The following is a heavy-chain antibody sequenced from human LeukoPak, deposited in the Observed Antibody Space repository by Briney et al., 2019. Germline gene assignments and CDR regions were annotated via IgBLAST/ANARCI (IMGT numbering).Heavy chain of an antibody. J-gene: IGHJ4*02. V-gene: IGHV3-7*01. CDR3: ARLADYDSSGHFDY. Sequence: GGSLRLSCAASGFTFSRYWMIWVRQAPGKGLEWVANIRQDGSEKYYVASVRGRFTISRDNAKNSLYLQMNSLRREDTAVYYCARLADYDSSGHFDYWGQGTLVTVSS. CDR2: IRQDGSEK. CDR1: GFTFSRYW. D-gene: IGHD3-22*01.